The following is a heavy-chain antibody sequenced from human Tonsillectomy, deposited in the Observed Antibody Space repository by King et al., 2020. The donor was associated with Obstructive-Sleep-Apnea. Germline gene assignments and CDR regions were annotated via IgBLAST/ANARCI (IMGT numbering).Heavy chain of an antibody. CDR2: INPSDETT. CDR3: ARGHLTYYYDRSGDSPDY. CDR1: GYTFINYY. Sequence: VQLVESGAEVKKPGASVKVSCKASGYTFINYYMHWVRQAPGQGLEWMGVINPSDETTSYAQKFQGRVTMTSDTSTGTVYMELSSLRSEDTAVYYCARGHLTYYYDRSGDSPDYWGQGTLVTVSA. D-gene: IGHD3-22*01. V-gene: IGHV1-46*01. J-gene: IGHJ4*02.